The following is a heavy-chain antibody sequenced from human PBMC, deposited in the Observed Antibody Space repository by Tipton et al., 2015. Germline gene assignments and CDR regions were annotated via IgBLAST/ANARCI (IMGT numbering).Heavy chain of an antibody. J-gene: IGHJ4*02. V-gene: IGHV1-18*01. Sequence: QLVQSGAEVKKPGASVKVSCKTAGYTFTSYGISWVRQAPGQGLEWMGWISAYNGNTKYAQELQGRVTMTTDTSTSTAYMELRSLRSDDTAFYFCARENSIWYPYCDHWGQGTLVTVAS. CDR3: ARENSIWYPYCDH. CDR1: GYTFTSYG. CDR2: ISAYNGNT. D-gene: IGHD6-13*01.